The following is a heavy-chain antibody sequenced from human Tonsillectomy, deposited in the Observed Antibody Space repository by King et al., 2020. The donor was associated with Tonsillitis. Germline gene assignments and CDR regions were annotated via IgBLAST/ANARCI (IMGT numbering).Heavy chain of an antibody. CDR2: INPSGGST. Sequence: QLVQSGAEVKKPGASVKVSCKASGYTFTTYYMHWVRQAPGQGLEWMGIINPSGGSTSYAQKFQGRVTMTRDTRTVYMELSSLRSEDTAVYYCASGYSTTLDYFDYWGQGTLVTVSS. CDR3: ASGYSTTLDYFDY. D-gene: IGHD6-13*01. J-gene: IGHJ4*02. V-gene: IGHV1-46*01. CDR1: GYTFTTYY.